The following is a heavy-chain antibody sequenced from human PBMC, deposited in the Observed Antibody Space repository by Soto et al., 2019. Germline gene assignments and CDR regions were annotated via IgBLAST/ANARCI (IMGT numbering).Heavy chain of an antibody. D-gene: IGHD4-17*01. CDR2: ISAYNGNT. CDR3: AREEGHDYGPDVFDY. J-gene: IGHJ4*02. CDR1: GYTFTSYG. V-gene: IGHV1-18*01. Sequence: ASVKVSCKASGYTFTSYGISWVRQAPGQGLEWMGWISAYNGNTNYAQKLQGRVTMTTDTSTSTAYMELRSLRSDDTAVYYCAREEGHDYGPDVFDYWGQGTLVTVSS.